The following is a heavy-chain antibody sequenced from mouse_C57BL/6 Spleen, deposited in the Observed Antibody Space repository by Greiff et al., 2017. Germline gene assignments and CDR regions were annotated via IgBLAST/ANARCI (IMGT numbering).Heavy chain of an antibody. CDR2: INPNNGGT. D-gene: IGHD1-1*01. CDR1: GYTFTDYY. Sequence: EVQLQQSGPELVKPGASVKISCKASGYTFTDYYMNWVKQSHGKSLEWIGDINPNNGGTSYNQKFKGKATLTVDKSSSTAYMELRSLTSEDSAVYYCAREYDYYGSSYDDFDVWGTGTTVTVAS. CDR3: AREYDYYGSSYDDFDV. J-gene: IGHJ1*03. V-gene: IGHV1-26*01.